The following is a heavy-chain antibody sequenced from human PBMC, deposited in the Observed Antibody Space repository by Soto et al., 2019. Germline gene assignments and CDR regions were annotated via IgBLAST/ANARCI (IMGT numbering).Heavy chain of an antibody. Sequence: QVQLVQSGAEVKKPGSSVKVSCKASGGTFSSYAISWVRQAPGQGLEWMGGIIPIFGTANYAQKFQGRVTITANKSTSTAYMELSSLRSEDTAVYYCARDNDFGSGVVAEVNWFDPWGQGTLVTVSS. D-gene: IGHD3-3*01. V-gene: IGHV1-69*06. J-gene: IGHJ5*02. CDR1: GGTFSSYA. CDR2: IIPIFGTA. CDR3: ARDNDFGSGVVAEVNWFDP.